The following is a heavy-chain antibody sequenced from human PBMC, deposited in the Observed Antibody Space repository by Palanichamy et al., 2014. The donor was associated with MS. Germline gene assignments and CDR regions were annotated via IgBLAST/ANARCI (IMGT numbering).Heavy chain of an antibody. CDR3: ARIYYGQKPYYYHYMDV. Sequence: QVQLVQPGAEAKKPGSSVKVSCKASGGTFSNYAVSWVRQAPGHGLEWMGAFLPVFNTANYAPNFQDRLTIAADEFATTIYMELSSLRAEDTAVYFCARIYYGQKPYYYHYMDVWGNGTTVTVSS. V-gene: IGHV1-69*01. J-gene: IGHJ6*03. CDR1: GGTFSNYA. CDR2: FLPVFNTA. D-gene: IGHD3-22*01.